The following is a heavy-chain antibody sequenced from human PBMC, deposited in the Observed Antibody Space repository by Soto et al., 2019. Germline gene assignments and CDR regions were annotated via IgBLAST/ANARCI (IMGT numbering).Heavy chain of an antibody. D-gene: IGHD6-6*01. CDR3: VREASSSGLHLDH. V-gene: IGHV3-23*01. J-gene: IGHJ4*02. Sequence: GSLRLSCAASGFIFSNYAMSWVRQAPGKGLEWVSFISGSGSSTYYADSVKGRFTISRGNSKNTLYLQMNSLRAEDAAVYYCVREASSSGLHLDHWGRGTLVTVSS. CDR2: ISGSGSST. CDR1: GFIFSNYA.